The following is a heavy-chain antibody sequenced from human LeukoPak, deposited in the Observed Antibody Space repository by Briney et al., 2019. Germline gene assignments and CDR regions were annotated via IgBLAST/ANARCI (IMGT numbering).Heavy chain of an antibody. CDR1: GYTFTGYY. CDR2: INPNSGGT. J-gene: IGHJ5*02. V-gene: IGHV1-2*02. CDR3: ARLVSGSYGYNWFDP. D-gene: IGHD1-26*01. Sequence: ASVKVSCKASGYTFTGYYMHWVRQAPGQGLEWMGWINPNSGGTNYAQKFQGRVTMTRDTSISTAYMELSRLRSDDTAVYYCARLVSGSYGYNWFDPWGQGTLVTVSP.